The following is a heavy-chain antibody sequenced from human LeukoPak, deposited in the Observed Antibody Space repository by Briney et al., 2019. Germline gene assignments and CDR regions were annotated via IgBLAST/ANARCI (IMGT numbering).Heavy chain of an antibody. V-gene: IGHV3-30*02. CDR2: IRYDGIAI. Sequence: GGSLRLSCAASGFTFSSFGMNWVRQAPGKGLEWVTFIRYDGIAIQYADSVKGRFTISRDNSKNTLYLQMNSLRAEDTAVYYCAKYSSGYYIFDYWGQGTLVTVSS. D-gene: IGHD3-22*01. CDR1: GFTFSSFG. CDR3: AKYSSGYYIFDY. J-gene: IGHJ4*02.